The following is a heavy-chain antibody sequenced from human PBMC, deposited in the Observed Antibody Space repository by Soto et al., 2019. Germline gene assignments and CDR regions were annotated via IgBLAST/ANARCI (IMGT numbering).Heavy chain of an antibody. Sequence: EASVKVSCKASGYTFTSYAMHWVRQAPGQRLEWMGWINAGNGNTKYSQKFQGRVTITRDTSASTAYMELSSLRSEDTAVYYCVNGRVYGDYGDPFMDVWGQGTTVTVSS. CDR2: INAGNGNT. D-gene: IGHD4-17*01. V-gene: IGHV1-3*01. CDR3: VNGRVYGDYGDPFMDV. CDR1: GYTFTSYA. J-gene: IGHJ6*02.